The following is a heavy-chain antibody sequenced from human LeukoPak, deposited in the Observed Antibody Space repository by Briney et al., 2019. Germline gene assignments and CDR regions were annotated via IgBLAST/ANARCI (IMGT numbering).Heavy chain of an antibody. J-gene: IGHJ4*02. CDR2: IKQDGSEK. CDR1: GFTFSSYT. D-gene: IGHD5-24*01. CDR3: ARERWLQSKYYFDY. Sequence: GGSLRLSCAASGFTFSSYTMHWIRQAPGKGLEWVANIKQDGSEKYYVDSVRGRFTISRDNAKNSLYLQMNSLRAEDTAVYYCARERWLQSKYYFDYWGQGTLVTVSS. V-gene: IGHV3-7*01.